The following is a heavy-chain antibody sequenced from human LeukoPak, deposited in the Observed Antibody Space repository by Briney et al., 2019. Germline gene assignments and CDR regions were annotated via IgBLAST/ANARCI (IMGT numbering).Heavy chain of an antibody. Sequence: GESLKIPCKGSGYSFASYWIAWVRQMPGKGLEWMGGIYPGNSDITYSPSFQGQVTISADKSVSTAYLHWSSLKASDTAIYYCARHLSSISSCPNYWGQGTLVTVSS. J-gene: IGHJ4*02. CDR1: GYSFASYW. V-gene: IGHV5-51*01. D-gene: IGHD2-2*01. CDR2: IYPGNSDI. CDR3: ARHLSSISSCPNY.